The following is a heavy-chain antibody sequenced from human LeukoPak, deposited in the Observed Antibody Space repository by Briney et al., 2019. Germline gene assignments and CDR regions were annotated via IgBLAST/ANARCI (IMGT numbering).Heavy chain of an antibody. J-gene: IGHJ3*02. CDR3: AKDRTEWRAFDI. CDR1: GFTFDDYA. D-gene: IGHD1/OR15-1a*01. Sequence: PGGSLRLSCAASGFTFDDYAMHWVRPAPGKGLEWVSGISWNSGSIGYADSVKGRFTISRDNAKNSLYLQMNSLRAEDTALYYCAKDRTEWRAFDIWGQGTMVTVSS. V-gene: IGHV3-9*01. CDR2: ISWNSGSI.